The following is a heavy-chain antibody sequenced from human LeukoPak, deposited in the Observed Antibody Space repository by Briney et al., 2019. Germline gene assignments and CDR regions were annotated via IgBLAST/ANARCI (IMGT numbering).Heavy chain of an antibody. CDR1: GFTLSSYW. V-gene: IGHV3-30*03. D-gene: IGHD3-10*01. Sequence: GGSLRLSCAASGFTLSSYWMSWVRQAPGKGLEWVSIISSGGVLRYYADSVKGRFTISRDNSKNTLYLQLDSLRPEDTAVYFCATDSTYYYDSGSSGPHYFDNWGQGTLVTVSS. CDR2: ISSGGVLR. J-gene: IGHJ4*02. CDR3: ATDSTYYYDSGSSGPHYFDN.